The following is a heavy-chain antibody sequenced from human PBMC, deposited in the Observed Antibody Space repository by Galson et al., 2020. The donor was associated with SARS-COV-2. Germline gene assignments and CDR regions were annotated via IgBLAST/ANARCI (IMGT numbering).Heavy chain of an antibody. D-gene: IGHD6-19*01. CDR2: IYSGGTT. V-gene: IGHV3-53*01. J-gene: IGHJ6*02. CDR3: ARDPYSGGWTNYYYFSLDV. Sequence: QAGGSLRFSCAASGFSVSSNYMSWVRQAPGKGLEWVALIYSGGTTSYRDSVKGRFTISRDNSKNTLSLQMNSLRAEDTAIYYCARDPYSGGWTNYYYFSLDVWGPGTTVTVSS. CDR1: GFSVSSNY.